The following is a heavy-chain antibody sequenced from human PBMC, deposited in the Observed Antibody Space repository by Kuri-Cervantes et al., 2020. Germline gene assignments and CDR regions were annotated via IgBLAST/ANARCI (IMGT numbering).Heavy chain of an antibody. CDR2: INHRGST. CDR3: ARIPRGHSAYDDNYYVDV. V-gene: IGHV4-34*01. J-gene: IGHJ6*03. Sequence: SETLSLTCAVYGGSFSGYYWIWIRQPPGKGLEWIGEINHRGSTNYNPSLKSRVTISVDTSKNQFSLKLSSVTAADTAVYYCARIPRGHSAYDDNYYVDVWGKGSTVTVSS. CDR1: GGSFSGYY. D-gene: IGHD5-12*01.